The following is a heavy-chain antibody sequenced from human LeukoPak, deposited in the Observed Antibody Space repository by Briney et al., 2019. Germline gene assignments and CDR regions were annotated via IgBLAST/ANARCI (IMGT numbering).Heavy chain of an antibody. J-gene: IGHJ4*02. CDR3: ARQTTVTTQSDY. V-gene: IGHV5-10-1*01. D-gene: IGHD4-17*01. CDR2: IDPIDSYT. Sequence: GESLQISCKGSGSIFSNYWISWVRQMPGKGLEWMGRIDPIDSYTNYSPSFQGHVTMSVDKSTSTAYLQWSSLKASDTAMYYCARQTTVTTQSDYWGQGTLVTVSS. CDR1: GSIFSNYW.